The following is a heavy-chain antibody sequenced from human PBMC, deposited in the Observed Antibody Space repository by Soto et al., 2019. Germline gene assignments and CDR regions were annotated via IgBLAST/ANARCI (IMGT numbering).Heavy chain of an antibody. J-gene: IGHJ6*02. CDR2: IYPGDSDT. Sequence: GESLKISCKGSGYSFTSYWIGWVRQMPGKGLEWMGIIYPGDSDTRYSPSFQGQVTISAVKSISTAYLQWSSLKASDTAMYYCARLGADCSSTSCPRGGGMDVWGQGTTVTVSS. D-gene: IGHD2-2*01. CDR1: GYSFTSYW. CDR3: ARLGADCSSTSCPRGGGMDV. V-gene: IGHV5-51*01.